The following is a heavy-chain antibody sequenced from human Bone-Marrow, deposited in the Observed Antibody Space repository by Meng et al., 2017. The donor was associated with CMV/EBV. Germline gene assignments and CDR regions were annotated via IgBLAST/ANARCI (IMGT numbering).Heavy chain of an antibody. J-gene: IGHJ6*02. V-gene: IGHV3-11*04. CDR2: MSNGAIKA. CDR1: GFTFSNHY. D-gene: IGHD2/OR15-2a*01. CDR3: ARIRRRCTNSNCNYYYGKDV. Sequence: GGSLRLSCAASGFTFSNHYMAWVRQAPGKGLEWVTYMSNGAIKADYADSVKGRFTISRDNAKSALFLQMNSLRVEDTGIYYCARIRRRCTNSNCNYYYGKDVWGQGSTVTVSS.